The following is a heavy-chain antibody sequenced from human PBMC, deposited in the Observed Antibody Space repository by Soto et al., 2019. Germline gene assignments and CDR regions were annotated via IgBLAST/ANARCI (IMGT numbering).Heavy chain of an antibody. J-gene: IGHJ4*02. V-gene: IGHV3-23*01. CDR1: GFTFSSYA. CDR3: AKDRPSSWSGYYTSTFDY. CDR2: ISGSGGST. D-gene: IGHD3-3*01. Sequence: PGGSLRLSCAASGFTFSSYAMSWVRQAPGKGLEWVSAISGSGGSTYYADSVKGRFTISRDDSKNTLYLQMNSLRAEDTAVYYCAKDRPSSWSGYYTSTFDYGGQRTLVTVPS.